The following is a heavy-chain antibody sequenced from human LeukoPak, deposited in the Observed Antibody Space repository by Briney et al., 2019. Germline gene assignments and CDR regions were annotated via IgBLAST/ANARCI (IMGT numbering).Heavy chain of an antibody. J-gene: IGHJ4*02. V-gene: IGHV3-21*04. CDR1: GFSFSSYS. D-gene: IGHD4-17*01. CDR3: AKGGYGDYTGSY. CDR2: ISSSSNYI. Sequence: GGSLRLSCAASGFSFSSYSMKWVRQAPGKGLEWVSSISSSSNYIYYADSVKGRFTISRDNAKNSLYLQMNSLRAEDTAVYYCAKGGYGDYTGSYWGQGTLVTVSS.